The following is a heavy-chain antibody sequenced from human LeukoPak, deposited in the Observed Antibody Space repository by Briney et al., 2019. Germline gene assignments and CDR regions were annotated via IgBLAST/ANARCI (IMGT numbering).Heavy chain of an antibody. CDR2: TKQDGSEK. J-gene: IGHJ6*03. V-gene: IGHV3-7*03. Sequence: GGSLRLSCAASGFTFNSYWMSWVRQAPGKGLEWVANTKQDGSEKYYVDSVKGRFTISRDNSKNSLYLQMNSLTTEDTALYYCAKEGSSGSYYYYMDVWGKGTTVTVSS. CDR3: AKEGSSGSYYYYMDV. D-gene: IGHD6-6*01. CDR1: GFTFNSYW.